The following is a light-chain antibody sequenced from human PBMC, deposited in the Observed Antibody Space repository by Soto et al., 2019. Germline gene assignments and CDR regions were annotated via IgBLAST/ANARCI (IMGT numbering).Light chain of an antibody. CDR2: DAS. Sequence: EIVLTQSPATLSLSPGARATLSCRASQSVSSYLAWYQQKPGQAPSLLIYDASNRATGIPARFSGSGSGTDFTLTISSLEPEDGAVYDGQQRSNWPSTFGQGTRLEIK. CDR3: QQRSNWPST. V-gene: IGKV3-11*01. J-gene: IGKJ5*01. CDR1: QSVSSY.